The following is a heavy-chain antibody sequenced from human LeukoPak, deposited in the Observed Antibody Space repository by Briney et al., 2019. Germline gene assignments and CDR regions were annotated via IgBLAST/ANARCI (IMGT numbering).Heavy chain of an antibody. CDR3: ARVGGSYFPPYYYYYMDV. V-gene: IGHV4-39*01. D-gene: IGHD1-26*01. J-gene: IGHJ6*03. Sequence: SETLSLTCTVSGGSISSSSYYWGWIRQPPGKGLEWIGSIYYSGSTYYNPSLKSRVTISVDTSKNQFSLKLSSVTAADTAVYYCARVGGSYFPPYYYYYMDVWGKGTTVTISS. CDR2: IYYSGST. CDR1: GGSISSSSYY.